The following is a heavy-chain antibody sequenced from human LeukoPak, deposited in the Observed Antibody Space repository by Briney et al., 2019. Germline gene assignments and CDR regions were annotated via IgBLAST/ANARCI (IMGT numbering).Heavy chain of an antibody. CDR2: ISVYNVNT. CDR3: ARDYSGYDGFDY. Sequence: ASVKVSCKASGYTFTSYGISWVRQAPGQGLEWMGWISVYNVNTSYAQKLQGRVTMTTDTSTSTVYMELRSLRSDDTAVYYCARDYSGYDGFDYRGQGTLVTVSS. V-gene: IGHV1-18*01. CDR1: GYTFTSYG. D-gene: IGHD5-12*01. J-gene: IGHJ4*02.